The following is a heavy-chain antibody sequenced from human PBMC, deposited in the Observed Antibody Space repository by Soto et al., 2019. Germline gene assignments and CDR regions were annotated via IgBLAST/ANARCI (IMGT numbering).Heavy chain of an antibody. D-gene: IGHD5-12*01. CDR3: ASDDIVATITLFDY. Sequence: GGSLRLSCAASGFTFSSYAMSWVRQAPGKGLEWVSAISGSGGSTYYADSVKGRFTISRDNSKNTLYLQMNSLRAEDTAVYYWASDDIVATITLFDYWGQGTLVTVSS. CDR1: GFTFSSYA. J-gene: IGHJ4*02. CDR2: ISGSGGST. V-gene: IGHV3-23*01.